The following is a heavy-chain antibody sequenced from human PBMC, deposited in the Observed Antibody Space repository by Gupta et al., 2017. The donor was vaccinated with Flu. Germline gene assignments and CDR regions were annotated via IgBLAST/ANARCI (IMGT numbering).Heavy chain of an antibody. CDR3: ARSNSRFGEGYYYGMDV. CDR1: GGTFSSYT. V-gene: IGHV1-69*02. J-gene: IGHJ6*02. Sequence: QVQLVQSGAEVKKPGSSVKVSCKASGGTFSSYTISWVRQAPGQGLEWMGRIIPILGIANYAQKFQGRVTITADKSTSTAYMELSSLRSEDTAVYYCARSNSRFGEGYYYGMDVWGQGTTVTVSS. D-gene: IGHD3-10*01. CDR2: IIPILGIA.